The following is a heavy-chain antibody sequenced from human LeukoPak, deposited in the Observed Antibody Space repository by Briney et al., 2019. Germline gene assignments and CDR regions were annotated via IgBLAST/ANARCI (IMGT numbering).Heavy chain of an antibody. CDR2: INSDGYST. CDR3: ARDYGA. D-gene: IGHD4/OR15-4a*01. J-gene: IGHJ5*02. CDR1: GFTFNNYA. V-gene: IGHV3-74*01. Sequence: PGGSLRLSCAVSGFTFNNYAMSWVRQAPGKGLVWVSRINSDGYSTTYADSVKGRFTISRDNAKNTLYLQMNSLRADDTAVYYCARDYGAWGQGTLVTVSP.